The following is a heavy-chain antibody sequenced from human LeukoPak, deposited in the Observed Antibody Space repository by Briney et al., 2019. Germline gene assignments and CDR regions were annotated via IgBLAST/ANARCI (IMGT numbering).Heavy chain of an antibody. CDR2: IYYGGST. D-gene: IGHD2-15*01. CDR3: ARLLAGCPGGRCRAHFDY. CDR1: GDSLNSNY. J-gene: IGHJ4*02. V-gene: IGHV4-59*01. Sequence: PSETLSLTCSVSGDSLNSNYWSWMRQPPGKGLEWIGYIYYGGSTNYNPSLKSRVSMSVDTSKNQFSLNLSSVTAADTAVYHCARLLAGCPGGRCRAHFDYWGQGTLVTVSS.